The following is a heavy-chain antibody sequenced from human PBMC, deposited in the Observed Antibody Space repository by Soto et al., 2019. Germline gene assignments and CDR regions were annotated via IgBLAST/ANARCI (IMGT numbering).Heavy chain of an antibody. CDR2: MNPYSGNT. CDR3: ARRKERSGPHYFDY. D-gene: IGHD6-25*01. Sequence: GASVKVSCKASGYTFTTYDISWVRQATGQGLEWMGWMNPYSGNTGYAQKFQGRVTVTRNTSISTVYMELSGLRPDDTAVYHCARRKERSGPHYFDYWGQGSQVTVSS. V-gene: IGHV1-8*01. CDR1: GYTFTTYD. J-gene: IGHJ4*02.